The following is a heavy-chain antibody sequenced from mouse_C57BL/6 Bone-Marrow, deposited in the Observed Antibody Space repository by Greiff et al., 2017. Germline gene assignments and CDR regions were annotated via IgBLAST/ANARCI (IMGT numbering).Heavy chain of an antibody. V-gene: IGHV1-52*01. CDR3: ARVLGYDYDTFAY. J-gene: IGHJ3*01. CDR1: GYTFTSYW. Sequence: VQLQQPGAELVRPGSSVKLSCKASGYTFTSYWMHWVKQRPIQGLEWIGNIDPSDRETHYKQTFKDKATLTVDKSSSTAYMQLSSLTSEDSAGYYCARVLGYDYDTFAYWGQGALVTVSA. CDR2: IDPSDRET. D-gene: IGHD2-4*01.